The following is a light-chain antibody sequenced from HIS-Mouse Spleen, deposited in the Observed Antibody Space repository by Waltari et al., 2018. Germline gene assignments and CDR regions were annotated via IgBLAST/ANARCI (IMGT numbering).Light chain of an antibody. J-gene: IGLJ1*01. V-gene: IGLV1-44*01. Sequence: QSVLTQRPSASGTPGQRVTISCSGSSPTLGSTTVNWYQQLPGTAPKPPIYSNNQRPSGVPDRFSGSKSGTSASLAISGLQSEDEADYYCAAWDDSLNGYVFGTGTKVTVL. CDR3: AAWDDSLNGYV. CDR1: SPTLGSTT. CDR2: SNN.